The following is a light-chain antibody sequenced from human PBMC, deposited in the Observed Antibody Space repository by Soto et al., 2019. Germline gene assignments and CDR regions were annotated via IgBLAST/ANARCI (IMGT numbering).Light chain of an antibody. Sequence: DIQLTQSPSFLSASIGDRVTITCRASQGISSYLVWYQQKPGKAPKLLIYGTSTLQSGVPSRFSGSGSGTEFTLTISRLQPEDFASSYCQQLNSYPYTFCQGTKLEIK. CDR3: QQLNSYPYT. CDR1: QGISSY. V-gene: IGKV1-9*01. CDR2: GTS. J-gene: IGKJ2*01.